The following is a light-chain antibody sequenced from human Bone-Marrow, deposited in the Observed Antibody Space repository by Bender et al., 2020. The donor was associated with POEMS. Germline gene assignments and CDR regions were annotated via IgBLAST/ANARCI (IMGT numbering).Light chain of an antibody. CDR2: YDD. CDR1: SSNIGNHG. Sequence: QSVVTQPPSLSEAPRQRVTISGSGSSSNIGNHGVNWDQQLPGEAPKLLIYYDDLLTPGVSDRFSASKSGTSASLAISELQSEDEALYYCSAWDNSLSGWFFGGGTKLTVL. J-gene: IGLJ2*01. V-gene: IGLV1-36*01. CDR3: SAWDNSLSGWF.